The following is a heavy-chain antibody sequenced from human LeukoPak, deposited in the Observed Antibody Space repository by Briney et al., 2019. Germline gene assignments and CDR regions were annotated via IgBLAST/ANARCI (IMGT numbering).Heavy chain of an antibody. CDR3: ARGGPSSWYELDY. V-gene: IGHV1-46*01. J-gene: IGHJ4*02. Sequence: ASVKVSCKASGYTFTSYYMHWVRQAPGQGLEWMGIINPSGGSTSYAQKFQGRVTITRNTSISTAYMELSSLRSEDTAVYYCARGGPSSWYELDYWGQGTLVTVSS. D-gene: IGHD6-13*01. CDR1: GYTFTSYY. CDR2: INPSGGST.